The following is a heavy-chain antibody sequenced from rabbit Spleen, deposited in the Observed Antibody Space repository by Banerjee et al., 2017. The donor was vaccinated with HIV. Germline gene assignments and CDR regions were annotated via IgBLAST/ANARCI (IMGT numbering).Heavy chain of an antibody. Sequence: EQLEESGGGLVKPEGSLTLTCKASGVSFSSNDYMCWVRQAPGKGLEWIACTAGGRSGFTYYASWAKGRFTISKASSTTVTLQMTSLTAADTATYFCARDTATSFSTYGMDLWGPGTLVTVS. D-gene: IGHD1-1*01. CDR1: GVSFSSNDY. J-gene: IGHJ6*01. V-gene: IGHV1S45*01. CDR2: TAGGRSGFT. CDR3: ARDTATSFSTYGMDL.